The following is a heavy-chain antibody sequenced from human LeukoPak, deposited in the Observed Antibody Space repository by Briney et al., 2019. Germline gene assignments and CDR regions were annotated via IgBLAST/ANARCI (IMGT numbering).Heavy chain of an antibody. D-gene: IGHD3-22*01. CDR1: GFTFSDYY. J-gene: IGHJ3*02. Sequence: PGGSLRLSCAASGFTFSDYYMSWLRQAPGKGLEWVSYISSSGSTIYYADSVKGRFTISRDNAKNSLYLQMNSLRAEDTAVYYCAREPYYNDSSGDDAFDIWGQGTMVTVSS. CDR3: AREPYYNDSSGDDAFDI. V-gene: IGHV3-11*01. CDR2: ISSSGSTI.